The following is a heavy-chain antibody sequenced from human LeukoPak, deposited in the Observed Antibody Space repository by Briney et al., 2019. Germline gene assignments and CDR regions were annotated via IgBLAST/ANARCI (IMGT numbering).Heavy chain of an antibody. CDR1: GYSFTSYD. CDR2: LNPNSGNT. CDR3: ARMTVSGRDNWFDP. J-gene: IGHJ5*02. Sequence: GPVKVSCKASGYSFTSYDISWVRPATGQGLEWMGWLNPNSGNTGYAQKFQDRVTITRNTSINTAYMELSSLRSEDTAVYYCARMTVSGRDNWFDPWGQGTLVTVSS. V-gene: IGHV1-8*01. D-gene: IGHD6-19*01.